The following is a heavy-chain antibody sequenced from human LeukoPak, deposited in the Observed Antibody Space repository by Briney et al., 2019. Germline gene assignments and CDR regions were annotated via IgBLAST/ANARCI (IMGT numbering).Heavy chain of an antibody. Sequence: PGGSLRLSCAASGFTFSSYSMNWVRQAPGKGLEWVSYISSSSSTICYADSVKGRFTISRDNAKNSLYLQMNSLRAEDTAVYYCAREARSGYYRLDDYWGQGTLVTVSS. J-gene: IGHJ4*02. D-gene: IGHD3-22*01. CDR3: AREARSGYYRLDDY. CDR2: ISSSSSTI. CDR1: GFTFSSYS. V-gene: IGHV3-48*04.